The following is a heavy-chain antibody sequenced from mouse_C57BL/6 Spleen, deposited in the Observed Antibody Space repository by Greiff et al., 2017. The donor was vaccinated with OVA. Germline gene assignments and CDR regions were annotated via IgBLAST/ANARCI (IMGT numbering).Heavy chain of an antibody. CDR2: ISYDGSN. CDR1: GYSITSGYY. Sequence: EVKLEESGPGLVKPSQSLSLTCSVTGYSITSGYYWNWIRQFPGNKLEWMGYISYDGSNNYNPSLKNRLSITRDTSKNQFFLKWNSVTTEDTATYYCARCDLWLRRRYFDYWGQGTTLTVSS. V-gene: IGHV3-6*01. CDR3: ARCDLWLRRRYFDY. J-gene: IGHJ2*01. D-gene: IGHD2-2*01.